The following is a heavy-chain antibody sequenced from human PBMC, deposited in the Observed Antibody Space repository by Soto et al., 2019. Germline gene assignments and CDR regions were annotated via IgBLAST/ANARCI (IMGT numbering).Heavy chain of an antibody. D-gene: IGHD3-10*01. Sequence: QMQLLQSGAEVKKTGSSVKISCKTSGWIFTFQYLHWVRQAPRQGLEWLGWITPYNGNIKYAERFQDRISITRDNSLTPLFLELRNLKSEDTGLYYCARSATSGDQHFIDSWGQGTLVTVSS. V-gene: IGHV1-45*03. CDR2: ITPYNGNI. CDR3: ARSATSGDQHFIDS. J-gene: IGHJ4*02. CDR1: GWIFTFQY.